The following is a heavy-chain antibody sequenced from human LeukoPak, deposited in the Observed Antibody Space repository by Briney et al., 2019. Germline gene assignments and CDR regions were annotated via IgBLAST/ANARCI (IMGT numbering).Heavy chain of an antibody. CDR1: GFTFSSYG. D-gene: IGHD6-19*01. CDR3: AKEAHSSGWYTYYFDY. CDR2: ISYDGSNK. Sequence: GRSLSLSCAASGFTFSSYGMHWVRQAPGKGLEWVAFISYDGSNKYYADSVKGRFTISRDNSKNTLYLQMNSLRAEDTAVYYCAKEAHSSGWYTYYFDYWGQGTLVTVSS. V-gene: IGHV3-30*18. J-gene: IGHJ4*02.